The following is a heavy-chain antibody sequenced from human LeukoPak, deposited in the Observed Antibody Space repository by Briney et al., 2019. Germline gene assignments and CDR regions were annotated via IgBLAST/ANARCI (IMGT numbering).Heavy chain of an antibody. D-gene: IGHD3-22*01. CDR1: GFTFSSYS. CDR2: ISSSSSYI. Sequence: PGGSLRLSCAASGFTFSSYSMNWVRQAPGKGLEWVSSISSSSSYIYYADSVKGRFTISRDNAKNSLYLQMNSLRAEDTAVYYCAGYYYDSSGCLGFDYWGQGTLVTVSS. CDR3: AGYYYDSSGCLGFDY. J-gene: IGHJ4*02. V-gene: IGHV3-21*01.